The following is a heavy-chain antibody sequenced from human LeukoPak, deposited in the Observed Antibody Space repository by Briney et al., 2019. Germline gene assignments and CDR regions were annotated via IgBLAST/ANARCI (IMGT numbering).Heavy chain of an antibody. CDR3: AREAGTGTTGGVNYYMDV. J-gene: IGHJ6*03. CDR1: GGSFSGYY. V-gene: IGHV4-34*01. CDR2: INHSGST. D-gene: IGHD1-1*01. Sequence: PSETLSLTCAVYGGSFSGYYWSWIRQPPGKGLEWIGEINHSGSTNYNPSLKSRVTILVDTSKNQFSLKLSSVTAADTAVYYCAREAGTGTTGGVNYYMDVWGKGTTVTVSS.